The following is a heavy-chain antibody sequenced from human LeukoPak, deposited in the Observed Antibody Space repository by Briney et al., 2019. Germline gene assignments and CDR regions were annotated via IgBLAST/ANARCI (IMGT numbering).Heavy chain of an antibody. Sequence: SQTLSHTCAISGDSVSSNSAAWNWIRQSPSRGLEWLGRTYYRSKWYNDYAVSVKSRITINPDTSKNQFSLQLNSVTPEDTAVYYCARAQADTPYCSSTSCRFYFDYWGQGTLVTVSS. V-gene: IGHV6-1*01. D-gene: IGHD2-2*01. J-gene: IGHJ4*02. CDR2: TYYRSKWYN. CDR3: ARAQADTPYCSSTSCRFYFDY. CDR1: GDSVSSNSAA.